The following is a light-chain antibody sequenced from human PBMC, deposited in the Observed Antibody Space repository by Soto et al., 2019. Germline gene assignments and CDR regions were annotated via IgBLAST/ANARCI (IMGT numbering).Light chain of an antibody. CDR3: QQYYSSPT. CDR2: WAS. Sequence: DIVMTQSPDSLAVSLGERATITCKSSQNILSSSNNRNFLGWYQLKPGQPPKLLISWASTRQSGVPDRFGGSGSGTDFTLTISSLQAEDVAVYYCQQYYSSPTFGQGTKVEI. V-gene: IGKV4-1*01. J-gene: IGKJ1*01. CDR1: QNILSSSNNRNF.